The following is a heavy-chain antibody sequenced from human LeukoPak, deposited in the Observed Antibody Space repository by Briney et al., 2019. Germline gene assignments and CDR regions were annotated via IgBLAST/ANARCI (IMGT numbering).Heavy chain of an antibody. D-gene: IGHD6-19*01. CDR2: IYTSGST. V-gene: IGHV4-61*02. CDR1: GGSISSGSYY. Sequence: SQTLSLTCTVSGGSISSGSYYWSWIRQPAGKGLEWIGRIYTSGSTNYNPSLKSRVTISVDTSKNQFSLKLSSVTAADTAVYYCARKWLDFFDYWGQGTLVTVSS. J-gene: IGHJ4*02. CDR3: ARKWLDFFDY.